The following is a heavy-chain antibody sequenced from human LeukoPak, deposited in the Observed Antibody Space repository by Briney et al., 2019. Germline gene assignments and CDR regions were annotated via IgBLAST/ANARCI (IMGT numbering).Heavy chain of an antibody. D-gene: IGHD1-14*01. CDR3: TRYNNDHFDY. Sequence: GGSLRLSCAASGFTFGGYGMHWFRQAPGKGLEWVAVIAYDGSRAFYADSVKGRFTISRDNSKNTMSVQMDDLRAEDTAVYYCTRYNNDHFDYWGQGTLVTVSS. V-gene: IGHV3-33*01. CDR2: IAYDGSRA. J-gene: IGHJ4*02. CDR1: GFTFGGYG.